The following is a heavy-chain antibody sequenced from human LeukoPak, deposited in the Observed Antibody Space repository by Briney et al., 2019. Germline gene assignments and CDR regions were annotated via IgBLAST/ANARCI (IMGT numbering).Heavy chain of an antibody. D-gene: IGHD5-18*01. CDR1: GFTVSSNY. Sequence: GGSLRLSCAASGFTVSSNYMSWVRQAPGKGLEWVSVIYSGGSTYYADSVKGRFTISRDNSKNTLYLQMNSLRAEDTAVYYCAREGYSYGYHYYYGMDVWGQGTTVTVSS. V-gene: IGHV3-66*01. J-gene: IGHJ6*02. CDR2: IYSGGST. CDR3: AREGYSYGYHYYYGMDV.